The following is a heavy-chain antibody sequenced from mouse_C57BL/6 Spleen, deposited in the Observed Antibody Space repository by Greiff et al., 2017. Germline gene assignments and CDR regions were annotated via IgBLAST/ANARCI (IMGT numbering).Heavy chain of an antibody. V-gene: IGHV2-9-1*01. CDR1: GFSLTSYA. J-gene: IGHJ2*01. Sequence: VKLQESGPGLVAPSQSLSITCTVSGFSLTSYAISWVRQPPGKGLEWLGVIWTGGGKTYNSALKSRLSISKDNSKSQVFLKMNSLQTDDTARYYWARTDYWGQGTTLTVSS. CDR2: IWTGGGK. CDR3: ARTDY.